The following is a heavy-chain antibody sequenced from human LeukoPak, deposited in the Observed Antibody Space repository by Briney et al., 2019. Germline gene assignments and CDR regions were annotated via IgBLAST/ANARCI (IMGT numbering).Heavy chain of an antibody. CDR1: GYTFTGYY. CDR2: INSNSGGT. D-gene: IGHD3-16*01. V-gene: IGHV1-2*02. J-gene: IGHJ4*01. Sequence: ASVKVSCKASGYTFTGYYMHWVRQAPGQGLEWMGWINSNSGGTNYAQKFRGRVTMTRDTSISTVYMELSSLRSEDTAVYYCARGRGSNYENYFDHWGHGTRVTVSS. CDR3: ARGRGSNYENYFDH.